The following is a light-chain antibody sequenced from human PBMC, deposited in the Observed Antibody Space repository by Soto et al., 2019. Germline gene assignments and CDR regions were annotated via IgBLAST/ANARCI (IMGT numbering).Light chain of an antibody. CDR2: AVS. Sequence: QSALTQPASVSGSPGQSITISCTGTSSDVGGYNFVSWYQQHPGKAPKLMIYAVSNRPSGVSYRFSGSKSGNTASLTISGLQAEDEADYYCSSYTIDSTVVFGGGTKLTVL. CDR1: SSDVGGYNF. CDR3: SSYTIDSTVV. V-gene: IGLV2-14*01. J-gene: IGLJ2*01.